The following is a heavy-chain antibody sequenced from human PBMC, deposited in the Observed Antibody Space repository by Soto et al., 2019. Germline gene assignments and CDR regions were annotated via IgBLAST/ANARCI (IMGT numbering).Heavy chain of an antibody. CDR1: CGSISSYY. J-gene: IGHJ4*02. CDR2: IYYSGST. V-gene: IGHV4-59*01. Sequence: PSETLSLTCTVSCGSISSYYWSWIRQPPGKGLEWIGYIYYSGSTNYNPSLKSRVTISVDTSKNQFSLKLSSVTAADTAVYYCAREGRDSSPYSGYDLAPFDYWGQGTLVTVSS. CDR3: AREGRDSSPYSGYDLAPFDY. D-gene: IGHD5-12*01.